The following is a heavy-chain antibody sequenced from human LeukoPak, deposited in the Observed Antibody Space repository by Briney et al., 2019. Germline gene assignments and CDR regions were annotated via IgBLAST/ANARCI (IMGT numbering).Heavy chain of an antibody. V-gene: IGHV1-18*01. CDR1: GYIFANHG. CDR2: INTDNGDT. Sequence: ASVKVSCKASGYIFANHGLTWVRQAPGQGLEWMGWINTDNGDTNYAQKVQDRVTLTTEASTKTAYMELRSLSSDGTAFYYCARASSSYGSGLSYIDYWGQGTLVTVSS. CDR3: ARASSSYGSGLSYIDY. D-gene: IGHD3-10*01. J-gene: IGHJ4*02.